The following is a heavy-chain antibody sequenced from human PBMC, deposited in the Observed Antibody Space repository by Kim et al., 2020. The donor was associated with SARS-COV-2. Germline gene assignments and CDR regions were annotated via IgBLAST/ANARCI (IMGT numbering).Heavy chain of an antibody. Sequence: SETLSLTCAVYGGSFSGYYWSWIRQPPGKGLEWIGEINHSGSTNYNPSLKSRVTISVDTSKNQFSLKLSSVTAADTAVYYCARGRKVVVAATTQHRNWYFDLWGRGTLVTVSS. CDR2: INHSGST. V-gene: IGHV4-34*01. CDR3: ARGRKVVVAATTQHRNWYFDL. CDR1: GGSFSGYY. J-gene: IGHJ2*01. D-gene: IGHD2-15*01.